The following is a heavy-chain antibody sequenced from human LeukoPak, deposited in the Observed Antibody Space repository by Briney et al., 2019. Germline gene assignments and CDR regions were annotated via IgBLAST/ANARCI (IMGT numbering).Heavy chain of an antibody. CDR2: IYWDDGK. D-gene: IGHD3-3*01. Sequence: SGPTLVNPTQTLTLTCTFSGFSLSTSGVGVGWIRQPPGKALEWLGLIYWDDGKRYSPSLKRRLPIPKDTSQNQGGLTMTNMDPVGTATYYCAHRGSYYDFWSGYSGDDWFDPWGQGTLVTVSS. CDR3: AHRGSYYDFWSGYSGDDWFDP. CDR1: GFSLSTSGVG. V-gene: IGHV2-5*02. J-gene: IGHJ5*02.